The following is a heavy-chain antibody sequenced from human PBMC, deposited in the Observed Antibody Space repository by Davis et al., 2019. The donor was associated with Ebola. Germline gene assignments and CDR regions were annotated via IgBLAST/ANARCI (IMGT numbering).Heavy chain of an antibody. Sequence: GSLRLSCTVSGGSISSYYWSWIRQPPGKGLEWIGYIFYSGSTNHNPSLKSRVTISVDTSKNQFSLKMTSVTAADTAVYYCARRGGYSSGGFDYWGQGTLVTVSS. J-gene: IGHJ4*02. CDR3: ARRGGYSSGGFDY. CDR1: GGSISSYY. CDR2: IFYSGST. D-gene: IGHD6-19*01. V-gene: IGHV4-59*08.